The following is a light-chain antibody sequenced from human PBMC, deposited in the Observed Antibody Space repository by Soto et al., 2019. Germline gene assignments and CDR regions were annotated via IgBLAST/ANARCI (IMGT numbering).Light chain of an antibody. CDR2: TND. CDR1: FSNIGSNY. V-gene: IGLV1-47*02. Sequence: SVLTQPPSASGTPGQRVTISCSGRFSNIGSNYVYWYQQLPGTAPKLLIYTNDQRPSGVPDRFSGSKSGTSASLAISGLRSEDETHYYCSAWDDSLRGWVFGGGTKVTVL. J-gene: IGLJ3*02. CDR3: SAWDDSLRGWV.